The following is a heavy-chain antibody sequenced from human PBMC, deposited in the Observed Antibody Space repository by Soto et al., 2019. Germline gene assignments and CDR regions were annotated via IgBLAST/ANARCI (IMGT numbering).Heavy chain of an antibody. J-gene: IGHJ4*02. CDR3: AKERYDYVWGSYRYSFDY. CDR1: AVTFSSHH. CDR2: ISYDGSNK. V-gene: IGHV3-30*18. D-gene: IGHD3-16*02. Sequence: PGESLRLSCAASAVTFSSHHMVWVRQAPGKGLEWVAVISYDGSNKYYADSVKGRFTISRDNSKNTLYLQMNSLRAEDTAVYYCAKERYDYVWGSYRYSFDYWGQGTLVPVSS.